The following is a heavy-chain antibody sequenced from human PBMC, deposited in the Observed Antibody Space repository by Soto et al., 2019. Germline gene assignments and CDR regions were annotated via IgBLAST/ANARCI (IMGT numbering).Heavy chain of an antibody. CDR1: GYTFTSYG. J-gene: IGHJ4*02. CDR2: INVYNGNT. V-gene: IGHV1-18*01. Sequence: QVQLVQSGAEVKKPGASVKVSCKASGYTFTSYGISWVRQAPGQGLEWMGWINVYNGNTNYAQKPQGRVTMTTDTSTSTDYLDLRSLRSDDTAVYFCARDTSRGEYDYWGQGTLVTVSS. CDR3: ARDTSRGEYDY. D-gene: IGHD3-10*01.